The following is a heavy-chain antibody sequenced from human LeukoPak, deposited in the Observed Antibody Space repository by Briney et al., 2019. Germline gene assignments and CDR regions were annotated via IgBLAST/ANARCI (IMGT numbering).Heavy chain of an antibody. CDR2: INHSGST. CDR1: GGSFSGYY. D-gene: IGHD3-9*01. J-gene: IGHJ5*02. CDR3: ARTPTATGYYKTNWFDP. Sequence: SETLSLTCAVYGGSFSGYYWSWIRQPPGKGLEWIGEINHSGSTNYNPSLKSRVTISVDTSKNQFSLKLSSVTAADTAVYYCARTPTATGYYKTNWFDPWGQGTLVTVSS. V-gene: IGHV4-34*01.